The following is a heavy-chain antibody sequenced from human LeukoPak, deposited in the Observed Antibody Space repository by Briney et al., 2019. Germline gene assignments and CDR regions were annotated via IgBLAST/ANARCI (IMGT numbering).Heavy chain of an antibody. J-gene: IGHJ4*02. Sequence: PGGSLRLSCAASGFTFSSYGMHWVRQAPGKGLEWVAFIRYDGSNKYYADSVKGRFTISRDNSKNTLYLQMNSLKTEDTAVYYCTTDRGGGGSYSWDFDYWGQGTLVTVSS. CDR1: GFTFSSYG. D-gene: IGHD1-26*01. V-gene: IGHV3-30*02. CDR2: IRYDGSNK. CDR3: TTDRGGGGSYSWDFDY.